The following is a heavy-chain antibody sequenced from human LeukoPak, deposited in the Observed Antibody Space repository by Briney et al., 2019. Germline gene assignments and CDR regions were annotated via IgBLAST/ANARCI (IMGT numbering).Heavy chain of an antibody. CDR2: ISYDGKNT. J-gene: IGHJ4*02. D-gene: IGHD3-10*01. V-gene: IGHV3-30*04. CDR1: GFAFSTYA. Sequence: GGSLRLSCAASGFAFSTYAMHWVRQAPGKGLEWVAAISYDGKNTYYADSVKGQFTISRDNSKNTLYLQMNSLRPEDTAVFYCARDYNEAFDYWGQGTLVTVSS. CDR3: ARDYNEAFDY.